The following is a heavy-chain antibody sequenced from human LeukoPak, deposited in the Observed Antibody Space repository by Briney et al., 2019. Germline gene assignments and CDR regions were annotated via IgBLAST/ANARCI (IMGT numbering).Heavy chain of an antibody. Sequence: PGESLKISCRGAGYTFTSNWIGWVRQMPGKDLVWMGSIFTGNSDTRYSPSFQGQVIMSVDKAISTAFLQWSSLKASDSAMYYCAREGSSSYAHWGQGTLVTVSS. CDR2: IFTGNSDT. CDR3: AREGSSSYAH. D-gene: IGHD1-26*01. J-gene: IGHJ4*02. CDR1: GYTFTSNW. V-gene: IGHV5-51*01.